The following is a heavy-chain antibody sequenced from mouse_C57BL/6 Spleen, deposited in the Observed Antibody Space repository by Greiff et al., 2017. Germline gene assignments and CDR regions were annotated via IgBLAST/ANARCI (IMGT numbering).Heavy chain of an antibody. CDR3: ARDRGGPTIVYWDD. V-gene: IGHV5-4*01. Sequence: EVKLVESGGGLVKPGGSLKLSCAASGFTFSSYAMSWVRQTPEKRLEWVATISDGGGYTYYPDNVKGRFTISRDNAKNTLDLQLSHLKSENTAMYSCARDRGGPTIVYWDDWGQGTTLTVSS. J-gene: IGHJ2*01. CDR1: GFTFSSYA. CDR2: ISDGGGYT. D-gene: IGHD2-12*01.